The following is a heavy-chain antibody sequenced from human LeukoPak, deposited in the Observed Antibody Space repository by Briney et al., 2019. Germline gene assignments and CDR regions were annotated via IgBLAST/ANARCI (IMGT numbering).Heavy chain of an antibody. CDR1: GGSFSGYY. D-gene: IGHD5-24*01. CDR2: INHSGST. CDR3: ARGKRAVSPWPGKAFDI. Sequence: SETLSLTCAVWGGSFSGYYWSWIRQPPGKGLEWIGEINHSGSTNYNPSLKGRVTISVDTSKNEFSLKLSSVTAADTAVYYCARGKRAVSPWPGKAFDIWGQGTMVTVSS. J-gene: IGHJ3*02. V-gene: IGHV4-34*01.